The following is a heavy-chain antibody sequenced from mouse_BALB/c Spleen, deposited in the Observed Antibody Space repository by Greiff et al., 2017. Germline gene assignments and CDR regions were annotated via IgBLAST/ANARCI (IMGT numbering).Heavy chain of an antibody. CDR1: GFNIKDTY. CDR2: IDPANGNT. CDR3: ARMVRYAMDY. D-gene: IGHD2-1*01. J-gene: IGHJ4*01. V-gene: IGHV14-3*02. Sequence: EVKLVESGAELVKPGASVKLSCTASGFNIKDTYMHWVKQRPEQGLEWIGRIDPANGNTKYDPKFQGKATITADTSSNTAYLQLSSLTSEDTAVYYCARMVRYAMDYWGQGTSVTVSS.